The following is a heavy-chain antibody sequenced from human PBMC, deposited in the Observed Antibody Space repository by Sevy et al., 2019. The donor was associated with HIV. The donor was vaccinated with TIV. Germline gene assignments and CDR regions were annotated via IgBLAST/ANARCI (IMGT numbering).Heavy chain of an antibody. Sequence: ASVKVSGKVSGYTLTKLPMHWVRQAPGKGLEWMGGFDPEDGETIYAQRFQGRGTMTEDTFTDTAYMELSSLRSEDKAVYYCATLDFWSENLFYGTDVWGQGTTVTVSS. J-gene: IGHJ6*02. V-gene: IGHV1-24*01. D-gene: IGHD3-3*01. CDR1: GYTLTKLP. CDR2: FDPEDGET. CDR3: ATLDFWSENLFYGTDV.